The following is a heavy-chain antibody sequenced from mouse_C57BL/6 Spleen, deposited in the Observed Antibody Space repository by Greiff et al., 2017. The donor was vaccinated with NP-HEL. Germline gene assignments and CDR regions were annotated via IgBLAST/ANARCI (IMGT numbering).Heavy chain of an antibody. D-gene: IGHD2-1*01. J-gene: IGHJ4*01. CDR1: GYTFTSYW. CDR3: ATTMAHYAMDY. V-gene: IGHV1-74*01. Sequence: QVQLQQPGAELVKPGASVKVSCKASGYTFTSYWMHWVKQRPGQGLEWIGRIHPSDSDTNYNQKFKGKATLTVDKSSSTAYMQRSSLTSEDSAVYYCATTMAHYAMDYWGQGTSVTVSS. CDR2: IHPSDSDT.